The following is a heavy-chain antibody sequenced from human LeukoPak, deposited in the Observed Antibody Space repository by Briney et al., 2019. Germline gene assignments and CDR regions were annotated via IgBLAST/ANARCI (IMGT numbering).Heavy chain of an antibody. CDR3: GTYKLISMRVMPL. CDR2: ISDSGNTR. J-gene: IGHJ4*02. Sequence: PGGSLRLSCAASGFTLSHYEMNWVRQTPGKGLEWVSYISDSGNTRHHADSVKGRFTISRDNTKNLLYLQMNSLGVEDTAVYYCGTYKLISMRVMPLWGQGTLVTVSS. CDR1: GFTLSHYE. V-gene: IGHV3-48*03. D-gene: IGHD3-22*01.